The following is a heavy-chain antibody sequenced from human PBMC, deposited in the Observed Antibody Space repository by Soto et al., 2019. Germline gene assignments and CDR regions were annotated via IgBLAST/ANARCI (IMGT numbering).Heavy chain of an antibody. CDR1: GFTFSDFA. D-gene: IGHD2-2*03. Sequence: DVQVLESGGGLVQPGGSLRLSCAATGFTFSDFAMSWVRQAPVKGLEWVSRIYGGGNGPHYADSVKGRVTISRDNSKQTLYLQMNSLRAEHTAVYYCAKMEGMDPWAYSFNYWGQGTLVTVSS. CDR2: IYGGGNGP. J-gene: IGHJ4*02. V-gene: IGHV3-23*01. CDR3: AKMEGMDPWAYSFNY.